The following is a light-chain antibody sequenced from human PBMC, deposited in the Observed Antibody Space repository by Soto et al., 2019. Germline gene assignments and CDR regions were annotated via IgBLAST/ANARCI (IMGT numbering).Light chain of an antibody. Sequence: DIQMTQSPPTLSASLVYRVTIICRASQSISSWLAWFQQKPGKAPPLLIYKASNLESGVPSRFSGSGSGTEFTLTITSLQPDDFATYYCQEYISYSFAQGAKVDTK. CDR2: KAS. CDR1: QSISSW. V-gene: IGKV1-5*03. CDR3: QEYISYS. J-gene: IGKJ2*01.